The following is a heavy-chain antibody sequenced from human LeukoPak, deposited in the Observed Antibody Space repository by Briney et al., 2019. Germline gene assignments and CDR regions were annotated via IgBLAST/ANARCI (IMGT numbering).Heavy chain of an antibody. Sequence: ASVKVSCKASGYTFTSYFISWVRQAPEQGLEWMGWISVNNANANYAQKFQGRVTMTTDTSTSTAYMELRSLKYDDTALYYCARASVSSTVVPADYWGQGTLVTVSS. CDR1: GYTFTSYF. CDR2: ISVNNANA. J-gene: IGHJ4*02. D-gene: IGHD2-2*01. V-gene: IGHV1-18*01. CDR3: ARASVSSTVVPADY.